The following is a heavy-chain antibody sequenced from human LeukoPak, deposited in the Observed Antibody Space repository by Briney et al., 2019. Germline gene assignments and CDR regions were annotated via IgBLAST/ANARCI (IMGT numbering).Heavy chain of an antibody. CDR3: ARGETNWDRD. CDR1: GGSISSYY. J-gene: IGHJ4*02. D-gene: IGHD7-27*01. V-gene: IGHV4-38-2*02. Sequence: PSETLSLTCTVSGGSISSYYWSWIRQPPGKGLEWIGSIYHSGSTYYNPSLKSRVTISVDTSKNQFSLKLSSVTAADTAVYYCARGETNWDRDWGQGTLVTVSS. CDR2: IYHSGST.